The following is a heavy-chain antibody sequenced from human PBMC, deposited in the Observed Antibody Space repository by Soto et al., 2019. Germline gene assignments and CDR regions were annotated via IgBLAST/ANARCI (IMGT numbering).Heavy chain of an antibody. CDR2: ISWSSVTF. CDR3: AKDHDEDFGYDLDYFDY. V-gene: IGHV3-9*01. D-gene: IGHD5-12*01. J-gene: IGHJ4*02. Sequence: EVQLVESGGGLVQPGRSLRLSCAASGFTFDNYAMHWVRQAPGKGLEWGSGISWSSVTFGYADSVKGRFTISRDNAKHSLYLQMNSLRAEDTAFYYCAKDHDEDFGYDLDYFDYWGQGTLVTVSS. CDR1: GFTFDNYA.